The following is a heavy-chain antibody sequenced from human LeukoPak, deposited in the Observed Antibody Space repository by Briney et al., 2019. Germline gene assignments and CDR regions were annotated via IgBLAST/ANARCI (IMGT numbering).Heavy chain of an antibody. Sequence: PSETLSLTCAVYGGSFSSYYWGWIRQPPGKGLEWIGSIYYSGSTYYNPSLKSRVTISVDTSKNQFSLKLSSVTAADTAVYYCAREVIEYYYGSGSYTLTSWGQGTLVTVSS. V-gene: IGHV4-39*02. CDR3: AREVIEYYYGSGSYTLTS. CDR2: IYYSGST. J-gene: IGHJ4*02. CDR1: GGSFSSYY. D-gene: IGHD3-10*01.